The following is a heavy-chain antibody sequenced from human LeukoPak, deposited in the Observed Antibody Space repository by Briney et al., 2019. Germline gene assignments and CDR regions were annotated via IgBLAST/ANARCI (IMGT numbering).Heavy chain of an antibody. CDR2: IYSGGST. D-gene: IGHD6-19*01. CDR1: GFTVSSNY. V-gene: IGHV3-53*01. J-gene: IGHJ6*02. Sequence: PGGSLRLSCAASGFTVSSNYMSWVRQAPGKGLEWVSVIYSGGSTYYADSVKGRFTISRDNSKNTLYLQMNSLRAEDTAVYYCAREGVAVAPGGVTDYYGMDVWGQGTTVTVSS. CDR3: AREGVAVAPGGVTDYYGMDV.